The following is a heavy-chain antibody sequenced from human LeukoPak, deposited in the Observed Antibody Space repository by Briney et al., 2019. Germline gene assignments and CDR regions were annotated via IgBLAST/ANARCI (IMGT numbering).Heavy chain of an antibody. V-gene: IGHV1-8*03. CDR2: MNPNSGNT. D-gene: IGHD4-17*01. CDR1: GYTFTSYD. CDR3: ARGMIFYGDYGDY. Sequence: ASVKVSCKASGYTFTSYDINWVRQATGQGIEGMGWMNPNSGNTGYAQKFQGRVTITRNTSISTAYMELSSLRSEDTAVYYCARGMIFYGDYGDYWGQGTLVTVSS. J-gene: IGHJ4*02.